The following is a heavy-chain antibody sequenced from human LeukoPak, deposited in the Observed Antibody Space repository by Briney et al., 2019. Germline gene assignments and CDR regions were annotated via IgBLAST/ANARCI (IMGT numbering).Heavy chain of an antibody. CDR3: ARGRTMPFDN. V-gene: IGHV1-18*01. J-gene: IGHJ4*02. CDR1: GYTFNSYA. Sequence: ASVQVSCKASGYTFNSYAITWVRQAPGQGLERMGWVSAYSGATTYAQEFQHRVTMTTDTSTNTAYMELRSLRSDDTAVYYCARGRTMPFDNWGQGTLVTVSS. D-gene: IGHD2-2*01. CDR2: VSAYSGAT.